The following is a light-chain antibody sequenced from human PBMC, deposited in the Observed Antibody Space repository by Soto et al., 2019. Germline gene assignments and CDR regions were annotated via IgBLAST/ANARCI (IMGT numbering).Light chain of an antibody. J-gene: IGKJ5*01. CDR1: QSVSSN. CDR2: GSS. V-gene: IGKV3-15*01. Sequence: EIEMTQSPATLSVSPGERATLSCRASQSVSSNLAWYQYKPGQAPRLLIYGSSIRATGIPARFSGSGSGTAFTLPLGSLHPEDFALYYCQQCNNWPLISFGQGTRLEMK. CDR3: QQCNNWPLIS.